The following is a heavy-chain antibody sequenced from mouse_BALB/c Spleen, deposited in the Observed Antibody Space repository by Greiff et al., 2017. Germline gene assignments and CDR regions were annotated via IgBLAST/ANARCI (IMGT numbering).Heavy chain of an antibody. D-gene: IGHD1-1*01. J-gene: IGHJ4*01. CDR1: GFSLTGYG. CDR2: IWGDGST. Sequence: QVQLKESGPGLVAPSQSLSITCTVSGFSLTGYGVNWVRQPPGKGLEWLGMIWGDGSTDYNSALKSRLSISKDNSKSQVFLKMNSLQTDDTARYYCASDYYGSSYLYAMDYWGQGTSVTVSS. CDR3: ASDYYGSSYLYAMDY. V-gene: IGHV2-6-7*01.